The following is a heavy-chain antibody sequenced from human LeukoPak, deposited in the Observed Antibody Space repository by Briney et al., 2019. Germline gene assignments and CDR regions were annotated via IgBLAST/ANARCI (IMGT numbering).Heavy chain of an antibody. Sequence: ASAKVSCKASGYTFTSYDINWVRQATGQGLEWMGWMNPNSGNTGYAQKFQGRVTITRNTSISTAYMELSSLRSEDTAVYYCARGPKFWSGYYPSDYWGQGTLVTVSS. D-gene: IGHD3-3*01. V-gene: IGHV1-8*03. CDR2: MNPNSGNT. CDR1: GYTFTSYD. J-gene: IGHJ4*02. CDR3: ARGPKFWSGYYPSDY.